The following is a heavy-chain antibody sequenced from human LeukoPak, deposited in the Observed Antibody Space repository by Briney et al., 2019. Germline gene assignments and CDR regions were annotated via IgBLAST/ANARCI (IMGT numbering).Heavy chain of an antibody. CDR3: AKVRDTKDWYKDAFDV. Sequence: GGSLRLSCAASGFTFSTHAMSWVRQAPGKGLEWVSAITGTGGHTYYAASVEGRFTVSRDNSKNTLYPQMSSLRAEDTAMYYCAKVRDTKDWYKDAFDVWGQGTRVTVSS. CDR2: ITGTGGHT. V-gene: IGHV3-23*01. J-gene: IGHJ3*01. D-gene: IGHD3/OR15-3a*01. CDR1: GFTFSTHA.